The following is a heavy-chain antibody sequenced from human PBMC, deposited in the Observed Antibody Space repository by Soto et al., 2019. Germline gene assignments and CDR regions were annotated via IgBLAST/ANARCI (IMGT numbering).Heavy chain of an antibody. Sequence: SETLSLTCTVSGGSISSSSYYWGWIRQPPGKGLEWIGSIYYSGSTYYNPSLKSRVTISVYTSKNQFSLKLSSVTAADTAVYYCARLHTLRGVSYYYYGMDVWVQGTTVTVSS. CDR2: IYYSGST. CDR3: ARLHTLRGVSYYYYGMDV. J-gene: IGHJ6*02. CDR1: GGSISSSSYY. D-gene: IGHD3-10*01. V-gene: IGHV4-39*01.